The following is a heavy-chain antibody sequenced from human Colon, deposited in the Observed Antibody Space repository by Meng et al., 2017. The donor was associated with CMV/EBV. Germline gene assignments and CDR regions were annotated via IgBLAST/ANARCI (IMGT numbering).Heavy chain of an antibody. D-gene: IGHD3-10*01. CDR3: ARDRLIGSGTGGLDV. CDR2: INSDGRST. CDR1: GYTFTDYY. Sequence: SCKTSGYTFTDYYVHWVRQAPGQGLEWVGWVSRINSDGRSTNYADSVKGRFTISRDNAKNTVYLQMNSLRAEDTAVYYCARDRLIGSGTGGLDVWGQGTTVTVSS. V-gene: IGHV3-74*01. J-gene: IGHJ6*02.